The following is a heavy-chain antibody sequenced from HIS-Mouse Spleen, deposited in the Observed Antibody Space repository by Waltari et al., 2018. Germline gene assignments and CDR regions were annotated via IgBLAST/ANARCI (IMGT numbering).Heavy chain of an antibody. CDR3: AREIPYSSSWYDWYFDL. Sequence: QLQLQESGPGLVKPSETLSLTCTVSGGSITSRSYNLGWIRQPPGKGLEWIGSIYYSGSTYYNPSLKSRVTISVDTSKNQFSLKLSSVTAADTAVYYCAREIPYSSSWYDWYFDLWGRGTLVTVSS. V-gene: IGHV4-39*07. CDR2: IYYSGST. CDR1: GGSITSRSYN. J-gene: IGHJ2*01. D-gene: IGHD6-13*01.